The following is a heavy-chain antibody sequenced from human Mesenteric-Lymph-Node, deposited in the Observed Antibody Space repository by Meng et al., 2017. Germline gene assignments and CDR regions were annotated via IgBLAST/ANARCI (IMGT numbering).Heavy chain of an antibody. CDR2: ISGSGGST. D-gene: IGHD3-16*01. Sequence: GESLKISCAASGFTFSSYAMSWVRQAPGKGLEWVSAISGSGGSTYYADSVKGRFTISRDNSKNTLYLQMNRLRAEDTAIYYCVRESPGLRGNFFDQWGQGTLVTVSS. CDR3: VRESPGLRGNFFDQ. V-gene: IGHV3-23*01. J-gene: IGHJ4*02. CDR1: GFTFSSYA.